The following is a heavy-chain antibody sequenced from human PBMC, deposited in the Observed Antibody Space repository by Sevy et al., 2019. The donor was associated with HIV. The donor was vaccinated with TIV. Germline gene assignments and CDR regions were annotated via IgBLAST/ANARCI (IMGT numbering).Heavy chain of an antibody. V-gene: IGHV3-9*01. Sequence: GGSLRLSCAASGFTFDDYAMHWVRQAPGKGLEWVSGISWNSGSIGYADSVKGRFTISRENAKNSLYLQMNSLRAEDTALYYCAKDVGSSGYYYVVSWGQGTLVTVSS. CDR1: GFTFDDYA. J-gene: IGHJ4*02. CDR3: AKDVGSSGYYYVVS. D-gene: IGHD3-22*01. CDR2: ISWNSGSI.